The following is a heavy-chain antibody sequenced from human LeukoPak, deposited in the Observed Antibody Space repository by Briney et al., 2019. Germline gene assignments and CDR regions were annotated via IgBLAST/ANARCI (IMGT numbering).Heavy chain of an antibody. V-gene: IGHV1-24*01. Sequence: ASVKVSCKVSGYTLTELSTHWVRQAPGKGLEWMGGFDPEDGETIYAQKFQGRVTMTEDTSTDTAYMELSSLRSGDTAVYYCATKGPYGDYQHFQHWGQGTLVTVSS. J-gene: IGHJ1*01. D-gene: IGHD4-17*01. CDR2: FDPEDGET. CDR3: ATKGPYGDYQHFQH. CDR1: GYTLTELS.